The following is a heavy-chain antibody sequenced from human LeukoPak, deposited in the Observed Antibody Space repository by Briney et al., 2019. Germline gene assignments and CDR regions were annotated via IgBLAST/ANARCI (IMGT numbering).Heavy chain of an antibody. CDR1: GFTFSNYE. Sequence: GGSLRLSCAAPGFTFSNYEMNWVRQAPGKGLEWISYISSSGSTIYYADSVKGRFTISRDNAKNSLYLQMNSLRVEDTAVYYCARASAPPSFYYYYGMDVWGQGTTVTVSS. CDR2: ISSSGSTI. CDR3: ARASAPPSFYYYYGMDV. V-gene: IGHV3-48*03. J-gene: IGHJ6*02.